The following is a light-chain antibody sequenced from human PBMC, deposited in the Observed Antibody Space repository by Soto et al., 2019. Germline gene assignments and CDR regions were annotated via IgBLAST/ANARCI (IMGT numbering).Light chain of an antibody. CDR1: SRDVGGYNY. V-gene: IGLV2-14*01. CDR2: GVT. J-gene: IGLJ1*01. CDR3: FSHRGGDSHV. Sequence: QSALTQPASVSGSPGQSITISCTGTSRDVGGYNYVSWYQQYPGKAPKLMIYGVTNRPSGVSNRFSGSKTGNTASLTISGLQAEDEVYYYCFSHRGGDSHVFGTGTKLTVL.